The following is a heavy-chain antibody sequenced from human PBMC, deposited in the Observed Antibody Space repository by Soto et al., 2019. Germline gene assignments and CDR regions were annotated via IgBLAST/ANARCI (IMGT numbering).Heavy chain of an antibody. CDR2: IKQDGSEK. J-gene: IGHJ4*02. CDR3: ARAHFYDSSGYYIPIGPPYGYFDY. Sequence: EVQLVESGGGLVQPGGSLRLSCAASGFTFSSYWMSWVRQAPGKGLEWVANIKQDGSEKYYVDSVKGRFTISRDNAKNSLYLQMNSLRAGDTAVYYCARAHFYDSSGYYIPIGPPYGYFDYWGQGTLVTVSS. V-gene: IGHV3-7*05. D-gene: IGHD3-22*01. CDR1: GFTFSSYW.